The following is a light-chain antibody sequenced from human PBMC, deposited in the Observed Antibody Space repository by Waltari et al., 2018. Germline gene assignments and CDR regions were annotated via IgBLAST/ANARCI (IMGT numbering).Light chain of an antibody. CDR3: SSFTTSSTLV. J-gene: IGLJ2*01. CDR2: DVT. Sequence: QSALTQPASVSASPGQSITISCTGTSSAVGGYNYVSWYRQYPGKAPQLMIYDVTKRPSGVSNRFSGSKSGNTASLTISGLQAEDEADYYCSSFTTSSTLVFGGGTKLTVL. V-gene: IGLV2-14*01. CDR1: SSAVGGYNY.